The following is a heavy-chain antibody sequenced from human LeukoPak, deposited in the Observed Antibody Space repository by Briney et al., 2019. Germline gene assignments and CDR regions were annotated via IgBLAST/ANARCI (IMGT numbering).Heavy chain of an antibody. D-gene: IGHD4-23*01. V-gene: IGHV1/OR15-1*04. CDR1: GYIFTDYY. J-gene: IGHJ4*02. CDR2: INPNSGNT. Sequence: ASVKVSCKASGYIFTDYYMHWVRQAPGQELGWMGRINPNSGNTGYAQKFQGRVTMTRNTSISTAYMELSSLRSEDTAVYYCARGDYGGNSRGYWGQGTLVTVSS. CDR3: ARGDYGGNSRGY.